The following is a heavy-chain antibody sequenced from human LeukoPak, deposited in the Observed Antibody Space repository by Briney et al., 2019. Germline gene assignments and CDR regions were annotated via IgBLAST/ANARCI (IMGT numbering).Heavy chain of an antibody. CDR3: ARESERISIFGVVPGAFDV. CDR1: GGSLSGSFYY. J-gene: IGHJ3*01. V-gene: IGHV4-61*02. D-gene: IGHD3-3*01. Sequence: SETLSLTCSVSGGSLSGSFYYWSWIRQPAGKGLEWIGLIYTNGTTNYNPALKSRVTISLDTSNNQFSLNLRSVTAADTAVYYCARESERISIFGVVPGAFDVWGQGTMVTVSS. CDR2: IYTNGTT.